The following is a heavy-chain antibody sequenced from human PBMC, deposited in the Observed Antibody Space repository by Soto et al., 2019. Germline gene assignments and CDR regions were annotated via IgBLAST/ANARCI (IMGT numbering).Heavy chain of an antibody. J-gene: IGHJ4*02. CDR1: GYTFTSYG. Sequence: ASMKVSCRASGYTFTSYGISWVRQAPGQGLEWRGFISAYNGNTNYAQKLQGRVTMTTDTSTSTAYMELRSLRSDDTAVYYCARDHYDFSSGYYGXCGQVTRVTFSX. CDR2: ISAYNGNT. D-gene: IGHD3-3*01. CDR3: ARDHYDFSSGYYGX. V-gene: IGHV1-18*01.